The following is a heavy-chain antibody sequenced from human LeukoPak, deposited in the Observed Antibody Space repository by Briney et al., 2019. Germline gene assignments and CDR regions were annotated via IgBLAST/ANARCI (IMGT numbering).Heavy chain of an antibody. V-gene: IGHV3-23*01. J-gene: IGHJ4*02. CDR2: ISGSGGST. CDR3: AKVVVITFGEFDY. D-gene: IGHD3-22*01. CDR1: GLTFSSYA. Sequence: PGGSLRLSCAASGLTFSSYAMSWVRQAPGKGLEWVSAISGSGGSTYYADSVKGRFTISRDNSKNTLYLQMNSLRAEDTAVYYCAKVVVITFGEFDYWGQGTLVTVSS.